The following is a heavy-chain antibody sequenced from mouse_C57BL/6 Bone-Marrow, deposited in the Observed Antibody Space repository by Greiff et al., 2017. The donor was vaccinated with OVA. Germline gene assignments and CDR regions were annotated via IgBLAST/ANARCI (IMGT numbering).Heavy chain of an antibody. CDR1: GYTFTSYG. D-gene: IGHD2-4*01. CDR3: AREGLRAWFAY. CDR2: IYPRSGNT. J-gene: IGHJ3*01. V-gene: IGHV1-81*01. Sequence: VQLQQSGAELARPGASVKLSCKASGYTFTSYGISWVKQRTGQGLEWIGEIYPRSGNTYYNEKFKGKATLTADKSSSTAYMELRSLTSEYSAVYFCAREGLRAWFAYWGQGTLVTVSA.